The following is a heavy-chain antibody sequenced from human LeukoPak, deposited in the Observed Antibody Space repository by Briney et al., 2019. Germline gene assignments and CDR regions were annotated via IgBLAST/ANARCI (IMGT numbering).Heavy chain of an antibody. CDR1: GGSISSGGYS. D-gene: IGHD4-17*01. Sequence: SQTLSLTCAVSGGSISSGGYSWSWIRQPPGKGLEWIGEIYHSGSTNYNPSLKSRVTISVDKSKNQFSLKLSSVTAADTAVYYCARDRTDGYGDSNWFDPWGQGTLVTVSS. J-gene: IGHJ5*02. V-gene: IGHV4-30-2*01. CDR3: ARDRTDGYGDSNWFDP. CDR2: IYHSGST.